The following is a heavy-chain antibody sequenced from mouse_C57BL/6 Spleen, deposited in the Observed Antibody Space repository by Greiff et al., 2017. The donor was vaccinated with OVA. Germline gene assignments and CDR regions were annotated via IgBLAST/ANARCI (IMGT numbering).Heavy chain of an antibody. D-gene: IGHD3-2*02. CDR2: IYPSDSET. J-gene: IGHJ1*03. V-gene: IGHV1-61*01. Sequence: QVQLKQPGAELVRPGSSVKLSCKASGYTFTSYWMDWVKQRPGQGLEWIGNIYPSDSETHYNQKFKDKATLTVDKSSSTAYMQLSSLTSEDSAVYYCARGGYRRYFDVWGTGTTVTVSS. CDR1: GYTFTSYW. CDR3: ARGGYRRYFDV.